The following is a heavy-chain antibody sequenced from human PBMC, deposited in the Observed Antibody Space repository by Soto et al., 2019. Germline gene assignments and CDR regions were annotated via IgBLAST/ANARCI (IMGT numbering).Heavy chain of an antibody. CDR3: AKDRRHSRSWYVY. J-gene: IGHJ4*02. V-gene: IGHV3-23*01. Sequence: GGSLRLSCAASGFTFSSYAMSWVRQAPGKGLEWVSAISGSGGSTYYAESVKGRFTISRDNSKNTLYLQMNSLRAEDTAVYYCAKDRRHSRSWYVYWGQGTLVTVSS. D-gene: IGHD6-13*01. CDR2: ISGSGGST. CDR1: GFTFSSYA.